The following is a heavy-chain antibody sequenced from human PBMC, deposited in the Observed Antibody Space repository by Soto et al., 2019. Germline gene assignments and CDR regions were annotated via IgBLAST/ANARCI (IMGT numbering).Heavy chain of an antibody. D-gene: IGHD1-1*01. J-gene: IGHJ6*03. CDR3: ARVQLELYYYYMDV. V-gene: IGHV1-18*01. CDR1: GYTFTSYV. Sequence: ASVKVSCKASGYTFTSYVISWVRQAPGQGLEWMGWITAYNGNTNYAQKLQGRVTMTTDTSTSTAYMELRSLRSDATAVYYCARVQLELYYYYMDVWGKGTTVTVSS. CDR2: ITAYNGNT.